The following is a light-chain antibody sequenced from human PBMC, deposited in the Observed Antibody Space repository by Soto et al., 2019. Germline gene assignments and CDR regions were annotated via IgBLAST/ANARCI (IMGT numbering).Light chain of an antibody. V-gene: IGKV3-15*01. CDR1: QSVGRN. J-gene: IGKJ1*01. Sequence: IVMRQSAATLSVSPGERVTLSWRASQSVGRNSAWYQQKPGQAPRLLMYGASNRATGIPARFSGRGFGTDFTLTISRLQPEDFAVYYCQLYGASTKTFGQGTKVDIK. CDR2: GAS. CDR3: QLYGASTKT.